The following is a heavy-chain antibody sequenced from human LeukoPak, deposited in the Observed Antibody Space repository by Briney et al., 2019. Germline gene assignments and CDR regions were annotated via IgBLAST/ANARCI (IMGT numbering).Heavy chain of an antibody. CDR3: AKAGYCSSTSCYSYFDY. D-gene: IGHD2-2*01. V-gene: IGHV3-30*02. Sequence: GGSLRLSCAASGFTFSSYGMHWVRQAPGKGLEWVAFIRYDGSNKYYAGSVKGRFTISRDNSKNTLYLQMNSLRAEDTAVYYCAKAGYCSSTSCYSYFDYWGQGTLVTVSS. J-gene: IGHJ4*02. CDR1: GFTFSSYG. CDR2: IRYDGSNK.